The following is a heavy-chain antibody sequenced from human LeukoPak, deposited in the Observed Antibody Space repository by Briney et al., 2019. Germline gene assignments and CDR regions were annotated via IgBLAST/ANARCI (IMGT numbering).Heavy chain of an antibody. Sequence: TGGSLRLSCAASGFTFSSYAMSWVRQAPGKGLEWVSAISGSGGSTYYADSVKGRFTISRDNSKNTLYVQVNSLGTEDTAAYYRAKGSYYDSSGSFYFDYWGQGTLVTVSS. J-gene: IGHJ4*02. D-gene: IGHD3-22*01. CDR1: GFTFSSYA. CDR2: ISGSGGST. CDR3: AKGSYYDSSGSFYFDY. V-gene: IGHV3-23*01.